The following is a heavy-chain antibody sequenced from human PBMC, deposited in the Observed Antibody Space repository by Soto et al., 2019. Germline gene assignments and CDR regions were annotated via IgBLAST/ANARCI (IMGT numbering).Heavy chain of an antibody. D-gene: IGHD6-19*01. Sequence: GGSLRLSCTTSGFTFGAYGLSWFRQAPGKGLEWVGFTRGKAYGGTTEYAASVKGRFTISRDDSKSIAYLQMSSLKTEDTALYYCSRVGSGWDQLTYFDYWGQGTLVTVYS. J-gene: IGHJ4*02. CDR2: TRGKAYGGTT. V-gene: IGHV3-49*03. CDR1: GFTFGAYG. CDR3: SRVGSGWDQLTYFDY.